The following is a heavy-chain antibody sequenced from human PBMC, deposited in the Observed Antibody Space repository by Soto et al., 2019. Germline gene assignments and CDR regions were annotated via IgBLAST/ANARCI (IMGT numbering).Heavy chain of an antibody. V-gene: IGHV3-23*01. CDR3: ASTIVGPSSPDT. J-gene: IGHJ5*02. D-gene: IGHD3-22*01. CDR1: GFTFSSYA. Sequence: GGSLRLSCAASGFTFSSYAMSWVRQAPGKGLEWVSAISGSGGSTYYADSVKGRFTISRDNSKNTLYLQMNSLRAEDTAVYYCASTIVGPSSPDTWGQGTLVTVSS. CDR2: ISGSGGST.